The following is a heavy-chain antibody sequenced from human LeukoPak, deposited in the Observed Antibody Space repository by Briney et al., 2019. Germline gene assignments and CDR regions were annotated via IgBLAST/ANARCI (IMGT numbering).Heavy chain of an antibody. V-gene: IGHV4-31*03. Sequence: SETLSLTCTVSGGSISSGGYYWSWIRQHPGKGLEWIGYIYYSGSTYYNPSLKSRVTISVDTSKNQFSLKLSSVTAADTAVYYCASYSCLGSCYHPFYTWFDPWGQGTLVTVSS. CDR1: GGSISSGGYY. D-gene: IGHD2-15*01. CDR2: IYYSGST. CDR3: ASYSCLGSCYHPFYTWFDP. J-gene: IGHJ5*02.